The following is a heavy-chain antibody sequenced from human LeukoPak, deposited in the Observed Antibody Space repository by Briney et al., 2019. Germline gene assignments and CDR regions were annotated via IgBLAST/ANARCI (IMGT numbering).Heavy chain of an antibody. Sequence: GASVKVSCKASGYTFTGYYVQWVRQAPGQGLDWMGWINPNSGGTSYAQKFQGRVTMTRGTSTSTVYMELSRLRSDDTAVYYCARAYTVTANYYYYMDVWGKGTTVTVSS. CDR2: INPNSGGT. CDR3: ARAYTVTANYYYYMDV. CDR1: GYTFTGYY. D-gene: IGHD4-17*01. J-gene: IGHJ6*03. V-gene: IGHV1-2*02.